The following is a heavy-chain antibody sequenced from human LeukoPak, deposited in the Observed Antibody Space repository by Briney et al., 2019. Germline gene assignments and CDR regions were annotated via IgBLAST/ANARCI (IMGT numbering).Heavy chain of an antibody. CDR3: ARGHSYYGSGSYYNDATGQSFDY. CDR2: INPSGGST. D-gene: IGHD3-10*01. J-gene: IGHJ4*02. CDR1: GYTFTSYY. Sequence: GASVKVSCKASGYTFTSYYMHWVRQAPGQGLEWMGIINPSGGSTSYAQKFQGRVTMTRDTSTSTVYMELSSLRSEDTAVYYCARGHSYYGSGSYYNDATGQSFDYWGQGTLVTVSS. V-gene: IGHV1-46*01.